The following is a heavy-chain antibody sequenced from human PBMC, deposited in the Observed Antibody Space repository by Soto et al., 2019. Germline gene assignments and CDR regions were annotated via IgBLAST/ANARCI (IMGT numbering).Heavy chain of an antibody. CDR1: GGTFSHYA. J-gene: IGHJ4*02. CDR2: IIPLFWTP. D-gene: IGHD1-26*01. CDR3: ARGWETVGTTTPFAY. Sequence: SVNVSCKASGGTFSHYAINWVRQAPGQGLEWMGGIIPLFWTPNYAQKFQGRVTFPAHKSAGTAYMELRSLRSDDTAVYYCARGWETVGTTTPFAYWGQGTLVTVSS. V-gene: IGHV1-69*06.